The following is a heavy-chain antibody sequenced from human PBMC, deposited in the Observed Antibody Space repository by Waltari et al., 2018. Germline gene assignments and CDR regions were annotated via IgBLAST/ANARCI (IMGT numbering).Heavy chain of an antibody. CDR1: GGTFSSYA. CDR3: ARVAVALSSPLVP. Sequence: QVQLVQSGAEVKKPGSSVKVSYKASGGTFSSYAISWVRQAPGQGLEWMGRIIPIFGTANYEQKFQGRVPITADKSTSTAYMELSSLRSEDTAVYYCARVAVALSSPLVPWGQGTLVTVSS. J-gene: IGHJ5*02. V-gene: IGHV1-69*08. D-gene: IGHD2-21*01. CDR2: IIPIFGTA.